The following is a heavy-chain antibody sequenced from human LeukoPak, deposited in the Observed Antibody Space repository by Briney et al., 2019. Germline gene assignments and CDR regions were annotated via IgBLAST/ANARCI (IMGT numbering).Heavy chain of an antibody. CDR1: GFTFSSYW. V-gene: IGHV3-74*01. CDR2: INTNGSPT. Sequence: GGSLRLSCAASGFTFSSYWMHWVRQAPGKGLVWVSRINTNGSPTQYADSVKGRFTISRDNAKNSVYLQMNSLTDEDTGVYYCAELGITMIGGVWGKGTTVTISS. J-gene: IGHJ6*04. D-gene: IGHD3-10*02. CDR3: AELGITMIGGV.